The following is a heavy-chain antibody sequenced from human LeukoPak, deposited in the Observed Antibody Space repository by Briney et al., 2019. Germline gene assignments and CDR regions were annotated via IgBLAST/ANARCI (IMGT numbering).Heavy chain of an antibody. CDR2: IYYSGST. CDR3: GSSHSSSWYDW. Sequence: PSETLSLTCTVSGGSISSYYWSWIRQPPGKGLEWIGYIYYSGSTNYNPSLKSRVTISVDTSKNQFSLKLNSVTAADTAVYYCGSSHSSSWYDWWGQGTLVTVSS. J-gene: IGHJ4*02. D-gene: IGHD6-13*01. V-gene: IGHV4-59*12. CDR1: GGSISSYY.